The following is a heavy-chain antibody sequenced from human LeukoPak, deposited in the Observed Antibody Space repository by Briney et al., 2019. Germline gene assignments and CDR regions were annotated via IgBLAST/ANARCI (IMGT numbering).Heavy chain of an antibody. CDR2: INPSGGST. D-gene: IGHD3-10*01. Sequence: ASVKVSCKASGYIFTNYYLHWVRQAPGQGLEWMGIINPSGGSTNYAQKFQGRVTMTRDTSTTTVYMELSRLRSDDTAVYYCARGKSDALLWFGELGENYYYYMDVWGKGTTVTISS. J-gene: IGHJ6*03. CDR3: ARGKSDALLWFGELGENYYYYMDV. V-gene: IGHV1-46*01. CDR1: GYIFTNYY.